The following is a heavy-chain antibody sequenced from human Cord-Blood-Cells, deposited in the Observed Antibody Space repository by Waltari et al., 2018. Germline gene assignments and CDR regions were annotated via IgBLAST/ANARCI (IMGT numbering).Heavy chain of an antibody. CDR2: ISYDGSNK. CDR3: AKDREITIFGVVIISYYYGMDV. CDR1: GFTFSSYG. J-gene: IGHJ6*01. V-gene: IGHV3-30*18. Sequence: QVQLVESGGGVVQPGRSLRLSCAASGFTFSSYGMHWVRQAPGKGLEWVAVISYDGSNKYYADSVKGRFTISRDNSKNTLYLQMNSLRAEDTAVYYCAKDREITIFGVVIISYYYGMDVW. D-gene: IGHD3-3*01.